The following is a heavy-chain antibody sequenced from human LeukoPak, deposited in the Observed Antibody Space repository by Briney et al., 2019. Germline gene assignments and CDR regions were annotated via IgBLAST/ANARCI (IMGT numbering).Heavy chain of an antibody. V-gene: IGHV4-30-4*08. CDR2: IYYSGST. CDR3: ARAVAAAGIID. D-gene: IGHD6-13*01. Sequence: SQTLSLTCTVSGGSISSGDYYWSWIRQPPGKGLEWIGYIYYSGSTYYNPSLKSRVTISVDTSKNQFSLKLSSVTAAGTAVYYCARAVAAAGIIDWGQGTLVTVSS. CDR1: GGSISSGDYY. J-gene: IGHJ4*02.